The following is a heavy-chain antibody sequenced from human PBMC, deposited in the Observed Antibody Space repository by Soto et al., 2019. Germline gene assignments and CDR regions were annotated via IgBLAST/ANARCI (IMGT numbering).Heavy chain of an antibody. J-gene: IGHJ4*02. D-gene: IGHD6-25*01. CDR1: GFSFSTSVVG. CDR2: IYWDDDK. CDR3: AHTLHTSGWPFDY. Sequence: QITLKESGPTLVKPTQTLTLTCTFSGFSFSTSVVGVGWIRQPPGKALEWLGLIYWDDDKRYSPSLKNRLSITKDTSKYQVILTVTNMDPVDAGTYYCAHTLHTSGWPFDYWGQGTLVTVSS. V-gene: IGHV2-5*02.